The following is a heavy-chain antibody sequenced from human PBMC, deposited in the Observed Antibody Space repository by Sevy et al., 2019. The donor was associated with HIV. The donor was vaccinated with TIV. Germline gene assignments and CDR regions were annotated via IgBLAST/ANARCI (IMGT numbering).Heavy chain of an antibody. D-gene: IGHD3-22*01. CDR2: ISSSSSTI. J-gene: IGHJ3*02. V-gene: IGHV3-48*02. Sequence: WGSLRLSCAASGFTFSSYSMNWVRQAPGKGLEWVSYISSSSSTIYYADSVKGRLTISRDNAKNSLYLQMNSLRDEDTAVYYCSRLNYYDSSSYYYSAFDIWGQGTMVTVSS. CDR1: GFTFSSYS. CDR3: SRLNYYDSSSYYYSAFDI.